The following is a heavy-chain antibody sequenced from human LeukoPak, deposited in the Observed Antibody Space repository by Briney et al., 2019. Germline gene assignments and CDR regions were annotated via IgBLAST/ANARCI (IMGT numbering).Heavy chain of an antibody. CDR2: ISAYNGNT. D-gene: IGHD2-2*01. CDR3: ARVECSSTSCYSRYYFDY. CDR1: GYTFTSYG. V-gene: IGHV1-18*04. J-gene: IGHJ4*02. Sequence: ASVKVSCKASGYTFTSYGISWVRQAPGQGLEWMGWISAYNGNTNYAQKLQGRVTMTTDTSTSTAYMELRSLRSDDTAVYYCARVECSSTSCYSRYYFDYWGQGTLATVSS.